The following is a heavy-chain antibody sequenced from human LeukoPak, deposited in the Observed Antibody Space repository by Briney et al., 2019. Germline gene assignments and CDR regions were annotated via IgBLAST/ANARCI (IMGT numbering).Heavy chain of an antibody. V-gene: IGHV1-69*06. CDR3: AREPSTYYYGSGSRPGENWFDP. Sequence: SVKVSCKVSGGTFSSYAISWVRQAPGQGLEWMGGIIPIFGTANYAQKFQGRVTITADKSTSTAYMELSSLRSEDTAVYYCAREPSTYYYGSGSRPGENWFDPWGQGTLVTVSS. CDR1: GGTFSSYA. D-gene: IGHD3-10*01. J-gene: IGHJ5*02. CDR2: IIPIFGTA.